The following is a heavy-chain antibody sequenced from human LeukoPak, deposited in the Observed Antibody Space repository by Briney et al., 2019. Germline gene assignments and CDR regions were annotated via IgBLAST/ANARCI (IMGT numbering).Heavy chain of an antibody. CDR2: ITGSGAGT. V-gene: IGHV3-23*01. CDR3: VGAGLDSSGQHPHDY. Sequence: GGSLRLSCAASGFTFGSYAMSWVRQAPGKGLEWVSVITGSGAGTYYADSLKGRFTISRDNSKNTLYLQMNSLRAEDTAVYYCVGAGLDSSGQHPHDYWGQGTLVTVSS. J-gene: IGHJ4*02. CDR1: GFTFGSYA. D-gene: IGHD3-22*01.